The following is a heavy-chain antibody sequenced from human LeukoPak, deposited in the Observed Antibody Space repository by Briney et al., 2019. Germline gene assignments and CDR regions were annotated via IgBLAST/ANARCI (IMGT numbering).Heavy chain of an antibody. CDR1: GFTVSSNY. Sequence: GGSLRLPCAASGFTVSSNYMSWVRQAPGKGLEWVSVIYSGGSTYYADSVKGRFTISRHNSKNTLYLQMNSLRAEDTAVYYCASHYYDSSGYYPDAFDIWGQGTMVTVSS. D-gene: IGHD3-22*01. J-gene: IGHJ3*02. CDR2: IYSGGST. CDR3: ASHYYDSSGYYPDAFDI. V-gene: IGHV3-53*04.